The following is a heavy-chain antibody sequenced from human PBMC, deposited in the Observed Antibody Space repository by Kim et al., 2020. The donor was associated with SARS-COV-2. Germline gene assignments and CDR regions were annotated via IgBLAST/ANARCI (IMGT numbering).Heavy chain of an antibody. D-gene: IGHD6-13*01. Sequence: GGSLRLSCAASGFTFSANGMHWVRQAPGKGLEWVAVISFDGSTRYHADSVKGRFSISRDNSKNTLYLQMNSLRPEDTAVYYCALQSRVVIAGDSGPGPPYYGLDVWGQGTTVT. J-gene: IGHJ6*02. CDR1: GFTFSANG. V-gene: IGHV3-30*03. CDR2: ISFDGSTR. CDR3: ALQSRVVIAGDSGPGPPYYGLDV.